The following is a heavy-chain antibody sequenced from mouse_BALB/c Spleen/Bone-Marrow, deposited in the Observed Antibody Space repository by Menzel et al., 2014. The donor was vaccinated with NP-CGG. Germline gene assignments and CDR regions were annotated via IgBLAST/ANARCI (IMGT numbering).Heavy chain of an antibody. Sequence: EVHLVESGPSLVKPSQTLSLTCSVTGDSITSGYWNWIRKFPGNKLEYMGYISYSDSTYYNPSLKSRIFITRDTSKNQYYLRLNSATTEDTATYYCARGYGNYRAWFAYWGQGTLVTVSA. V-gene: IGHV3-8*02. CDR1: GDSITSGY. J-gene: IGHJ3*01. CDR2: ISYSDST. D-gene: IGHD2-1*01. CDR3: ARGYGNYRAWFAY.